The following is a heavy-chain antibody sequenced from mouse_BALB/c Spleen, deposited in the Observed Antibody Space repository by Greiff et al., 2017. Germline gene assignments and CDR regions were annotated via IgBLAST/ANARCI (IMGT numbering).Heavy chain of an antibody. V-gene: IGHV14-1*02. Sequence: EVPLQQSGAELVRPGAFVKLSCKASGFNINDYSMHWVKPSPEQGLEWIGWIDPDNGNTLSDPKFQGKASITADTSSNTAYLQLSSLTSEDTAVYYCARPSVGRGDYWGQGTLVTVSA. J-gene: IGHJ3*01. CDR3: ARPSVGRGDY. CDR1: GFNINDYS. D-gene: IGHD2-14*01. CDR2: IDPDNGNT.